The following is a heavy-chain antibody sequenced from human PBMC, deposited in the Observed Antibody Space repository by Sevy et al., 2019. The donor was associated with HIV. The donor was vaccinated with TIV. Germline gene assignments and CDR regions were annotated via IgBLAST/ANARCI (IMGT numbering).Heavy chain of an antibody. CDR1: GFIFGNYG. D-gene: IGHD1-1*01. V-gene: IGHV3-23*01. Sequence: GGSLRLSCAASGFIFGNYGMSWVRQAPGKGLEWVSGISGPDGSTYYADSVKGRFTISRDNSKNMLYLQMNTLRAGDTAIYYCAKDSRTIATLDYWGQGALVTVSS. J-gene: IGHJ4*02. CDR3: AKDSRTIATLDY. CDR2: ISGPDGST.